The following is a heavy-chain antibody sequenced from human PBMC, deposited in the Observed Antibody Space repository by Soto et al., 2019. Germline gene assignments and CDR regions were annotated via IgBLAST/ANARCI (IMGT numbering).Heavy chain of an antibody. CDR3: ARGGGMYCSSTSCYGSYYFDY. J-gene: IGHJ4*02. D-gene: IGHD2-2*01. V-gene: IGHV4-59*01. CDR1: GGSISSYY. CDR2: IFYSGST. Sequence: SETLSLTCTVSGGSISSYYGSWIRQPPGKGLEWIGYIFYSGSTKYNPSLNSRVTISVDTSKNQFSLKLSSVTAADTAVYYCARGGGMYCSSTSCYGSYYFDYWGQGTLVTVSS.